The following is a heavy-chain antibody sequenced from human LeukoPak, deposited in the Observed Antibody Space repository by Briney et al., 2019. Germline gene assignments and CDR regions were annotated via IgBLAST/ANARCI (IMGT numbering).Heavy chain of an antibody. CDR1: GYSFTSYD. CDR3: ARVNGRDPRSGSYY. D-gene: IGHD3-22*01. V-gene: IGHV1-8*01. J-gene: IGHJ4*02. Sequence: ASVKVSCKASGYSFTSYDINWVRQATGQGLEWMGWMNSNSGNTGYAQKFQGRVTMTRNTSITTPYMELSSLRSEDTAVYYCARVNGRDPRSGSYYWGQGTLVTVSS. CDR2: MNSNSGNT.